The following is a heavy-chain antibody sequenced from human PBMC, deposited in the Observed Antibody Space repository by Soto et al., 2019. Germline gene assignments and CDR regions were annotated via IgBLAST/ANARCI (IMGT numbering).Heavy chain of an antibody. J-gene: IGHJ4*02. CDR2: ISPYTGKT. CDR3: ARLGWELLSGRRYFDY. D-gene: IGHD1-26*01. V-gene: IGHV1-18*04. Sequence: QVLLVQSGSEVKKPGASMKVSCQTSGYTFSDFALTWVRQVPDIGLEWLGWISPYTGKTNYAQRVHDRVALTTDTSTRTAYLELRSLTYDDTAVYYCARLGWELLSGRRYFDYWGQGTLVTVSS. CDR1: GYTFSDFA.